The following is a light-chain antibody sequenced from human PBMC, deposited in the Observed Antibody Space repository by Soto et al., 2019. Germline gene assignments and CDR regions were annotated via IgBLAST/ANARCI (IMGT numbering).Light chain of an antibody. CDR2: GAS. V-gene: IGKV3-20*01. Sequence: ENLLTQSPGTLSLPPGERATLSCRASQSISRTYLAWYQQKPGQAPRLLXYGASSRATGIPDRFSGSGSGTDFTLTISRLEPEDFAVYDCQQYGSSLRVTFGGGTQVDIK. CDR3: QQYGSSLRVT. J-gene: IGKJ4*01. CDR1: QSISRTY.